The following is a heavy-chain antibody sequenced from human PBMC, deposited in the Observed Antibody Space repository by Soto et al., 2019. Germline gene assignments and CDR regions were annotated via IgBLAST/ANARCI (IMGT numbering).Heavy chain of an antibody. V-gene: IGHV1-18*01. CDR1: GSTFPSST. Sequence: QVPLVQSGAEVKKPGASVKVSCKASGSTFPSSTVSWVRQAPGQGLEWMGWINAHNGNTKYAQKCQGRLTMTTDTSTGTGYMELRSLRSDDTAIYFCAIADYGDPDYWGQGTLVTVSS. D-gene: IGHD4-17*01. CDR3: AIADYGDPDY. J-gene: IGHJ4*02. CDR2: INAHNGNT.